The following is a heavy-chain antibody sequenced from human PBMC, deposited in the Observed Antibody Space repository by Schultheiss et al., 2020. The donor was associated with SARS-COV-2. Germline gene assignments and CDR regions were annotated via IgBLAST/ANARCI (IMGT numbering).Heavy chain of an antibody. Sequence: SETLSLTCAVYSGSFSGYYWSWIRQPPGKGLEWIGEINHSGRTNYNPYLKSRVSISIDTSKNQFSLKLNSVTPADTAVYYCARRYCSGTSCYTARWYYYMDVWGKGATVTVSS. J-gene: IGHJ6*03. CDR2: INHSGRT. CDR3: ARRYCSGTSCYTARWYYYMDV. D-gene: IGHD2-2*02. V-gene: IGHV4-34*01. CDR1: SGSFSGYY.